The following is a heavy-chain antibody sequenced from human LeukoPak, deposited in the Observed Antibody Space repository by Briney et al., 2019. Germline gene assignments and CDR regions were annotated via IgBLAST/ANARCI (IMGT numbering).Heavy chain of an antibody. D-gene: IGHD2-2*01. CDR1: GGSFSGYY. CDR3: ARGSRVVVPAAANRARYYFDY. J-gene: IGHJ4*02. CDR2: INHSGST. V-gene: IGHV4-34*01. Sequence: SETLSLTCAVYGGSFSGYYWSWIRQPPGKGLEWMGEINHSGSTNYNPSLKSRVTISVDTSKNQFSLKLSSVTAADTAVYYCARGSRVVVPAAANRARYYFDYWGQGTLVTVSS.